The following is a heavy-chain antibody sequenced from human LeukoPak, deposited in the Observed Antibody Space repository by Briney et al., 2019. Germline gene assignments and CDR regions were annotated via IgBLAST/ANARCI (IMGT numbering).Heavy chain of an antibody. J-gene: IGHJ5*02. D-gene: IGHD3-3*01. Sequence: GASVKVSCKASGGTFSSYAISWVRQAPGQGLEWMGGIIPIFGTANYAQKFQGRVTITADESTSTAYMELSSLRSEDTAVYYCARDSAYPSYYDFWSGYYSVWFDPWGQGTLVTVSS. CDR2: IIPIFGTA. CDR1: GGTFSSYA. V-gene: IGHV1-69*13. CDR3: ARDSAYPSYYDFWSGYYSVWFDP.